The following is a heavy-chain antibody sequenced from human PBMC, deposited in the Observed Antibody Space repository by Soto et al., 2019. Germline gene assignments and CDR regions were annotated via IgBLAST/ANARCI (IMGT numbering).Heavy chain of an antibody. Sequence: WGSLRLSCAASGFTFSNYWMTWVRQTPGKGLEWVANMNEDGSARFYVDSVRGRFTISRDNAENSLYLQLNSLRVEGTGIYYCARDPGGFDYWGQGTMVTVYS. J-gene: IGHJ4*01. V-gene: IGHV3-7*01. CDR3: ARDPGGFDY. D-gene: IGHD3-16*01. CDR1: GFTFSNYW. CDR2: MNEDGSAR.